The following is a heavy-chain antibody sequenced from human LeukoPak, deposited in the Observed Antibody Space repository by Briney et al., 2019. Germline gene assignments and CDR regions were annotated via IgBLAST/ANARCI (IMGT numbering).Heavy chain of an antibody. V-gene: IGHV4-59*11. D-gene: IGHD4-17*01. CDR3: ARGHTTVTTLDFDY. CDR2: IYYSGST. CDR1: GGSISSHY. Sequence: SETLSLTCTGSGGSISSHYWSWIRQPPGKGLEWIGYIYYSGSTNYNPSLKSRVTISVDTSRNQFSLKLSSVTAADTAVYYCARGHTTVTTLDFDYWGQGTLVTVSS. J-gene: IGHJ4*02.